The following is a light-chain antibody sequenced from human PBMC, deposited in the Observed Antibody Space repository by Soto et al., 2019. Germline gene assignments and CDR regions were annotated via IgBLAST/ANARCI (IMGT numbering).Light chain of an antibody. CDR3: QQLTNFRFT. J-gene: IGKJ2*01. CDR2: GAS. CDR1: QGINKF. Sequence: IQLTQSPSSLSASVGDRVTITCRASQGINKFLAWYQQRPGKAPQLLVYGASTLRSGVPSRFSGSGSGTDFTLTISSLQPEDFATYYCQQLTNFRFTFGQGTKLDIK. V-gene: IGKV1-9*01.